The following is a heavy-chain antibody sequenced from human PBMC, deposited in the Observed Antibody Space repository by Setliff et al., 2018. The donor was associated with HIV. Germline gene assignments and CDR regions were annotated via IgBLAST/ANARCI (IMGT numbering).Heavy chain of an antibody. CDR2: IYSSGNT. CDR3: ARGPFNLAATGTGYFQQ. CDR1: GASISGGGYY. Sequence: KPSETLSLTCTVSGASISGGGYYWNWIRQRPGKGLEWIGSIYSSGNTYNNPSLKSRVTMSLDTSKNHFFLKVNSLTAADTAVYYCARGPFNLAATGTGYFQQWGQGTLVT. V-gene: IGHV4-31*03. J-gene: IGHJ1*01. D-gene: IGHD6-13*01.